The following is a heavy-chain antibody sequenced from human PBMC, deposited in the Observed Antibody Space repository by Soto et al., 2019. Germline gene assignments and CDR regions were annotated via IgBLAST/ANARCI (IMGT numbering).Heavy chain of an antibody. Sequence: ASVKVSCKASGDTFITYDINWVRQAPGQGLEWMGWINPSDGNRNFAQKFEDRVTMTTATSTNTVFLELRSLKSDDTAIYYCARDRLRGYDSSGFYSWGQGTMVTVSS. J-gene: IGHJ4*02. CDR1: GDTFITYD. CDR2: INPSDGNR. CDR3: ARDRLRGYDSSGFYS. V-gene: IGHV1-18*01. D-gene: IGHD3-22*01.